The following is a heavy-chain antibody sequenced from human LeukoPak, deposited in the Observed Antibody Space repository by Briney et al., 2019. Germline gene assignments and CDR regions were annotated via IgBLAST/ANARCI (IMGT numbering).Heavy chain of an antibody. CDR3: AGVKTYYYDSSGYYAY. J-gene: IGHJ4*02. CDR1: GFTFSSYW. V-gene: IGHV3-7*01. Sequence: GGSLRLSCAASGFTFSSYWMSWVRQAPGKGLEWVANINQDGSAKYYVDSVRGRFTISRDNAKRSLYLQMNSLRAEDTAVYYCAGVKTYYYDSSGYYAYWGQGTLVTVSS. D-gene: IGHD3-22*01. CDR2: INQDGSAK.